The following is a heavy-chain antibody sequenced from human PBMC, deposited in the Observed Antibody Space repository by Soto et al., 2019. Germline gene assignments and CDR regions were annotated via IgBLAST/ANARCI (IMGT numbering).Heavy chain of an antibody. Sequence: GESLKISCKGSGYSFTSYWIGWVRQMPGKGLEWMGIIYPGDSDTRYSPSFQGQVTISADKSISTAYLQWSSLKASDTAMYYCAXIAAAGTSGYYYYGMDVWGQGTTVTVSS. CDR1: GYSFTSYW. CDR2: IYPGDSDT. CDR3: AXIAAAGTSGYYYYGMDV. D-gene: IGHD6-13*01. J-gene: IGHJ6*02. V-gene: IGHV5-51*01.